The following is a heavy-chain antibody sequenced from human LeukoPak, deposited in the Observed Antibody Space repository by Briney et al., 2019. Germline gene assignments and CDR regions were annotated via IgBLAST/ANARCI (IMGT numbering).Heavy chain of an antibody. CDR3: ANGGIVSAGPDH. CDR2: ISYDGSEK. V-gene: IGHV3-30*04. D-gene: IGHD6-13*01. Sequence: GGSLRLSCEASGFTFSSHAIHWVRQAPGKGLEWVAVISYDGSEKYYADFVKGRFTISRDNSKNTVNLQMNNLRTEDTAVFFCANGGIVSAGPDHWGQGTLVTVSS. CDR1: GFTFSSHA. J-gene: IGHJ4*02.